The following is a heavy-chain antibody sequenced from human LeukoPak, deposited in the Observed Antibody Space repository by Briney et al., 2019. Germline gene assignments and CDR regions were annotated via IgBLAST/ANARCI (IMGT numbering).Heavy chain of an antibody. CDR1: GFTFSSYG. CDR2: ISYDGSNK. D-gene: IGHD6-13*01. V-gene: IGHV3-30*18. J-gene: IGHJ4*02. Sequence: GGSPRLSCAASGFTFSSYGMHWVRQAPGKGLEWVAVISYDGSNKYYADSVKGRFTISRDNSKNTLYLQMNSLRAEDTAVYYCAKDGAAATTADYWGQGTLVTVSS. CDR3: AKDGAAATTADY.